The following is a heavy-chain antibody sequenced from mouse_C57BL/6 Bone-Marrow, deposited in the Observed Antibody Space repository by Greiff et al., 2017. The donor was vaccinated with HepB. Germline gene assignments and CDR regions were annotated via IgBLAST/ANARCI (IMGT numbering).Heavy chain of an antibody. J-gene: IGHJ1*03. D-gene: IGHD1-1*01. CDR1: GFTFSDFY. V-gene: IGHV7-1*01. CDR3: ARTPYYGSSHWYFDV. Sequence: EVQLVESGGGLVQSGRSLRLSCATSGFTFSDFYMEWVRQAPGKGLEWIAASRNKANDYTTEYSASVKGRFIVSRDTSQSILYLQMNALRAEDTAIYYCARTPYYGSSHWYFDVWGTGTTVTVSS. CDR2: SRNKANDYTT.